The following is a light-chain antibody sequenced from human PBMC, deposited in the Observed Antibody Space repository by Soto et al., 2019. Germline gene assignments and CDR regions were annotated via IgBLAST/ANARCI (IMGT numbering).Light chain of an antibody. Sequence: QSALTQPASVSGSPGQSITISCTGTSSDVGGYKYVSWYQQHPGKAPKVMIYDVVNRPPGTSNRFSGSKSGNTASLTISGLQAEDESDYYCSSYTGGGVVFGGGTQLTVL. CDR2: DVV. J-gene: IGLJ2*01. CDR1: SSDVGGYKY. CDR3: SSYTGGGVV. V-gene: IGLV2-14*01.